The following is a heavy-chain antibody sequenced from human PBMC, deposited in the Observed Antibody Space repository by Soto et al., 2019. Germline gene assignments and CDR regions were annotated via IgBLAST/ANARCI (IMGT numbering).Heavy chain of an antibody. CDR2: IYYSGST. Sequence: SETLSLTCTVSGGSVSSGSYYWRWIRQPPGKGLEWIGYIYYSGSTNYNPSLKSRVTISVDTSKNQFSLKLSSVTAADTAVYYCARGIEGWYQGRYYYGMDVWGQGTTVTASS. D-gene: IGHD6-19*01. CDR1: GGSVSSGSYY. J-gene: IGHJ6*02. V-gene: IGHV4-61*01. CDR3: ARGIEGWYQGRYYYGMDV.